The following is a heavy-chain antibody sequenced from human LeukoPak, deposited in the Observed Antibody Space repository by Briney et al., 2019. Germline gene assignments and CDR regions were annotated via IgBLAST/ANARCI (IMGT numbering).Heavy chain of an antibody. CDR3: ARREEEVASPGFDY. CDR2: IYYSGST. Sequence: SETLSLTCTVSGGSISSSSYYWGWIRQPPGKGLEWIGSIYYSGSTYYNPSLKSRVTIPVDTSKNQFSLKLSSVTAADTAVYYCARREEEVASPGFDYWGQGTLVTVSS. CDR1: GGSISSSSYY. D-gene: IGHD5-24*01. V-gene: IGHV4-39*01. J-gene: IGHJ4*02.